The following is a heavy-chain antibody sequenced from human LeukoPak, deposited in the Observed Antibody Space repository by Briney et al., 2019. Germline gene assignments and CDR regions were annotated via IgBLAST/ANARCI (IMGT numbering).Heavy chain of an antibody. J-gene: IGHJ6*03. D-gene: IGHD2-8*01. CDR2: ISGSGGST. CDR1: GFTFSSYA. CDR3: ARDIELMVYAGPTYYMDV. Sequence: GGSLRLSCAASGFTFSSYAMSWVRQAPGKGLEWVSAISGSGGSTYYADSVKGRFTISRDNAKNSLYLQMNSLRAEDTAVYYCARDIELMVYAGPTYYMDVWGKGTTVTVSS. V-gene: IGHV3-23*01.